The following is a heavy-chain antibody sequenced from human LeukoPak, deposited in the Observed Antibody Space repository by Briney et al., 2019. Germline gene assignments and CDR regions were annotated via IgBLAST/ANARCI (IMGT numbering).Heavy chain of an antibody. J-gene: IGHJ5*02. D-gene: IGHD6-6*01. CDR1: GGSISSNSYY. CDR3: ARVYSSSSFLGWFDP. V-gene: IGHV4-39*07. CDR2: IYYSGST. Sequence: SETLSLTCAVSGGSISSNSYYWGWIRQPPGKGLEWIGSIYYSGSTYYNPSLKSRVTISVDTSKNQFSLKLSSVTAADTAVYYCARVYSSSSFLGWFDPWGQGTLVTVSS.